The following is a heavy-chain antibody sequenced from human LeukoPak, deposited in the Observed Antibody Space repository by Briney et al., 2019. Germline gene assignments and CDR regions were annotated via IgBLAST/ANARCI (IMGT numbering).Heavy chain of an antibody. CDR3: AREHKTFDY. CDR1: GFTFRNYA. V-gene: IGHV3-7*03. CDR2: IRPDGGEQ. Sequence: QTGGSLRLSCAASGFTFRNYAMTWVRQAPGKGLEWVANIRPDGGEQFYVDSVKGRFTISRDNADNSLYLQLTSLRPEDTAVYYCAREHKTFDYWGQGILVTVSS. J-gene: IGHJ4*02.